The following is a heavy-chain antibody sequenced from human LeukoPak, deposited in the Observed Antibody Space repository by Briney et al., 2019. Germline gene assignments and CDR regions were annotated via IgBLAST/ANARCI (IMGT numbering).Heavy chain of an antibody. CDR1: GGSITNYY. V-gene: IGHV4-59*08. D-gene: IGHD2/OR15-2a*01. Sequence: KPSETLSLTCTVSGGSITNYYWSWIRQPPGEGLEWIGYVYASGATNSNPSLKSRVTISVDTSKNQFSLKLSSVTAADTAVYYCARHGKGVTYFYTFDIWGQGTVVAVS. CDR3: ARHGKGVTYFYTFDI. J-gene: IGHJ3*02. CDR2: VYASGAT.